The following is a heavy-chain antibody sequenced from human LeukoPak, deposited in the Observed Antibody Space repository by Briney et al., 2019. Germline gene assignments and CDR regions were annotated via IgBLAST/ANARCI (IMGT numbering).Heavy chain of an antibody. V-gene: IGHV4-34*01. D-gene: IGHD3-10*01. CDR3: ARGLGSGSYYHY. CDR2: INRGGNT. CDR1: GGSSSGNY. Sequence: TSETLSLTCAIYGGSSSGNYWSWVRQPPGKGLEWIGEINRGGNTNYNPSLKSRVTISVDTSKNQFFLKLTSVTAADTAVYYCARGLGSGSYYHYWGQGTLVTVSS. J-gene: IGHJ4*02.